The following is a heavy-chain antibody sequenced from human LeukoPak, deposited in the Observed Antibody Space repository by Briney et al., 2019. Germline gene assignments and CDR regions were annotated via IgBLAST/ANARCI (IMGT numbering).Heavy chain of an antibody. Sequence: GGSLRLSCAASGFIFSSYAMNWVRQAPGKGLEWVSGISWNSRSIVYADSVKGRFTISRDNAKNSLYLQMDSLRAEDTALYYCAKVYGNYDFFGGADYWGQGTLVTVSS. V-gene: IGHV3-9*01. D-gene: IGHD3-3*01. CDR2: ISWNSRSI. CDR1: GFIFSSYA. CDR3: AKVYGNYDFFGGADY. J-gene: IGHJ4*02.